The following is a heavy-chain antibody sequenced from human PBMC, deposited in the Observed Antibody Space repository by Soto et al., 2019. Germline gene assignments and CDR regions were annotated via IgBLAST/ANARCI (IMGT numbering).Heavy chain of an antibody. V-gene: IGHV2-5*02. D-gene: IGHD5-12*01. Sequence: QITLKESGPTLVKPTQTLTLTCTFSGFSLSTSGVGVGWIRQPPGKALEWLALIYWDDDKRYSPSLKSRLTITKDTSKNQVVLTMTNRDPVDTATYYCAHVYGGYDNFDSWGQGTLVTVSS. CDR2: IYWDDDK. J-gene: IGHJ4*02. CDR3: AHVYGGYDNFDS. CDR1: GFSLSTSGVG.